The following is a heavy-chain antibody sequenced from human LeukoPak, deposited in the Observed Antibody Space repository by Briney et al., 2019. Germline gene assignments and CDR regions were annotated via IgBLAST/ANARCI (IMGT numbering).Heavy chain of an antibody. J-gene: IGHJ4*02. Sequence: SETLSLTCTASGGSISSYYWSWIRQPPGKALEWIGYIYYSGSTNYNPSLKSRVTISLDTSKNQFSLKLSSVTAADTAVYFCASTVSGNHFDYWGQGTLVTVSS. CDR1: GGSISSYY. CDR2: IYYSGST. V-gene: IGHV4-59*01. D-gene: IGHD1-26*01. CDR3: ASTVSGNHFDY.